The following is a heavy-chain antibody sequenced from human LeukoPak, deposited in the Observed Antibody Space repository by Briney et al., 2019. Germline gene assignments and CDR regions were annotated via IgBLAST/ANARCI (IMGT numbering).Heavy chain of an antibody. D-gene: IGHD3-10*01. CDR2: IWYDGSNK. Sequence: QTGRSLRLSCAASGFTFSSYGMHWVSQAPGKGLEWVAVIWYDGSNKYYADSVKGRFTISRDNSKNTLYLQMNSLTAENTAVYYCAKDPRYGSGSDNRFDPWGQGTLVTVSS. V-gene: IGHV3-33*06. CDR1: GFTFSSYG. CDR3: AKDPRYGSGSDNRFDP. J-gene: IGHJ5*02.